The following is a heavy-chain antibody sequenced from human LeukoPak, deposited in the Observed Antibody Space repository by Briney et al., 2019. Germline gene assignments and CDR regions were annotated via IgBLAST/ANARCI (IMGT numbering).Heavy chain of an antibody. D-gene: IGHD3-22*01. J-gene: IGHJ6*02. CDR3: ARDLRRVVVIPLSYYYYYGMDV. CDR1: GGTFSSYA. V-gene: IGHV1-69*13. Sequence: ASVKVSCTASGGTFSSYAISWVRQAPGQGLEWMGGIIPIFGTANYAQKFQGRVTITADESTSTAYMELSSLRSEDTAVYYCARDLRRVVVIPLSYYYYYGMDVWGQGTTVTVSS. CDR2: IIPIFGTA.